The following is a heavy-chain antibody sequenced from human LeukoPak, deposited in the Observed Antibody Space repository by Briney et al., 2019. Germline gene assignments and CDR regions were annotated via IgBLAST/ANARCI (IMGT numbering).Heavy chain of an antibody. V-gene: IGHV3-30*18. CDR2: ISYDGSNK. Sequence: PGGSLTLSCAASGFTFSSYGMHWVRQAPGKGLEWVAVISYDGSNKYYADSVKGRFTISRDKSKNTLYRQMNSLRAKETAVYYCAKENQMIVVVMTTPLPYYYGMDVWGQGTTVTVSS. D-gene: IGHD3-22*01. CDR1: GFTFSSYG. CDR3: AKENQMIVVVMTTPLPYYYGMDV. J-gene: IGHJ6*02.